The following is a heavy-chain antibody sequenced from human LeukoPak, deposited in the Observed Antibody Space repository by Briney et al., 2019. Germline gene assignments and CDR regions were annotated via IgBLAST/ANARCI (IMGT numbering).Heavy chain of an antibody. V-gene: IGHV3-23*01. J-gene: IGHJ4*02. D-gene: IGHD5-18*01. Sequence: PGGSLRLSCAASGFIVSSNYMSWVRQAPGKGLEWVSAISGSGGSTYYADSVKGRFTISRDNSKNTLYLQMNSLRAEDTAVYYCAKASGYSYGYFDYWGQGTLVTVSS. CDR2: ISGSGGST. CDR1: GFIVSSNY. CDR3: AKASGYSYGYFDY.